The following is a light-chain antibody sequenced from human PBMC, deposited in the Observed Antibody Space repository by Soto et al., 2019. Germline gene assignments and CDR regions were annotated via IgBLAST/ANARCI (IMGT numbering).Light chain of an antibody. V-gene: IGKV1-5*01. Sequence: DIQMTQSPSTLSASVGDRVTITCRASQSISSWLAWYQQKPGKAPKLLIYDASSLESGVPSRFSGSGSGTEFTLTISSLQPDDFATYYCQQYSSYSGFTFGPGTKVDIK. CDR1: QSISSW. J-gene: IGKJ3*01. CDR2: DAS. CDR3: QQYSSYSGFT.